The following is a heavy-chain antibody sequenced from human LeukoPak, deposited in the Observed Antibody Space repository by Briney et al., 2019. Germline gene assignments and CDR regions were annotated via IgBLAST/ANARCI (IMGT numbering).Heavy chain of an antibody. V-gene: IGHV3-74*01. CDR3: ARDRYYGMDV. CDR2: SNSDGSST. J-gene: IGHJ6*02. CDR1: GFTFSGYW. Sequence: GGSLRLSCAASGFTFSGYWMHWVRQAPGKGLVWVSRSNSDGSSTSYADSVKGRFTISRDDAKNTLYLQMNSLRAEDTAVYYCARDRYYGMDVWGQGTTVTVSS.